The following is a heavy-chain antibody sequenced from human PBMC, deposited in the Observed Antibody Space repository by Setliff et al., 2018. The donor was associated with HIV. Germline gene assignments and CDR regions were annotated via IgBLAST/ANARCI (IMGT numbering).Heavy chain of an antibody. CDR3: AKDIIPAGLFHDL. CDR2: LNTDGSST. J-gene: IGHJ5*02. CDR1: GFTFSSYW. Sequence: AGGSLRLSCAASGFTFSSYWMHWVRQAPGKGLVWVSRLNTDGSSTKYADSVKGRFTISRDNAKNTLYLQMDSLRGEDTAVYYCAKDIIPAGLFHDLWGQGTLVTVSS. V-gene: IGHV3-74*03. D-gene: IGHD2-2*01.